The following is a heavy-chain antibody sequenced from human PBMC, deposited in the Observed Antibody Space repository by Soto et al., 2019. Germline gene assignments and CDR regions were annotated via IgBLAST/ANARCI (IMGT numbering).Heavy chain of an antibody. CDR3: ARGGYSSGTAFYYHGMDV. Sequence: GGSLRLCCAASDFTNISNYMTWVRQAPGKGLECVAVLFRTGSTYYSDSVKGRFTISRDDAKNTLYLQMSRLRVDDTAKYYCARGGYSSGTAFYYHGMDVWGQGTTVTVSS. V-gene: IGHV3-53*01. CDR2: LFRTGST. J-gene: IGHJ6*02. CDR1: DFTNISNY. D-gene: IGHD5-18*01.